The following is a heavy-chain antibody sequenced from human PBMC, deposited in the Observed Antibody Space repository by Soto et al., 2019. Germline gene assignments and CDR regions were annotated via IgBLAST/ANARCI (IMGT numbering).Heavy chain of an antibody. J-gene: IGHJ5*02. CDR2: ISPSGSP. CDR3: TRGVLA. V-gene: IGHV4-30-2*01. D-gene: IGHD2-8*01. CDR1: GGSVNSGGYS. Sequence: NPSETLSLTCSVSGGSVNSGGYSWSWIRQPPGKGLEWIGFISPSGSPAYNPSLKSRVTISVDRSNNQISLEISSVTAADTAVYYCTRGVLAWGPGTLVTVSS.